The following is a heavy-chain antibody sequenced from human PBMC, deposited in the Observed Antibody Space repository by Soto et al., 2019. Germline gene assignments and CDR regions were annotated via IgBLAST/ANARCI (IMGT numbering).Heavy chain of an antibody. V-gene: IGHV4-31*03. Sequence: SETLSLTCTVSGGSISSGGYYWSWIRQHPGKGLEWIGYIYYSGSTYYNPSLKSRVTISVDTSKNQFSLKLSSVTAADTAVYYCARVLKDYYGSGSYYKVDYFDYWGQGTLVTVSS. CDR2: IYYSGST. CDR1: GGSISSGGYY. CDR3: ARVLKDYYGSGSYYKVDYFDY. D-gene: IGHD3-10*01. J-gene: IGHJ4*02.